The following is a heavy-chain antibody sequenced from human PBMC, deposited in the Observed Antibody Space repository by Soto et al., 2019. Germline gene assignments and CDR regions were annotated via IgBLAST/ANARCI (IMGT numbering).Heavy chain of an antibody. CDR3: ARHTPAISISDH. D-gene: IGHD2-15*01. Sequence: SETLSLTCTVSGGSISSSSYYWRWIPQPPGKGLEWIGSIYYSGSTYYNPSLKSRVTISVDTSKNQFSLKLSSVTAADTAVYYCARHTPAISISDHWGQGTLVTVSS. V-gene: IGHV4-39*01. CDR1: GGSISSSSYY. CDR2: IYYSGST. J-gene: IGHJ4*02.